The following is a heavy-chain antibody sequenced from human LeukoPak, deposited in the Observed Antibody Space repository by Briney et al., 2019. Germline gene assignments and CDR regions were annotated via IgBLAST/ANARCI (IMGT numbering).Heavy chain of an antibody. CDR3: ARLQLVPAAHNWFDP. V-gene: IGHV6-1*01. CDR1: GDSVSSNSAA. CDR2: TYYRSKWYN. J-gene: IGHJ5*02. Sequence: SQTLSLTCAISGDSVSSNSAAWNWIRQSPSRGLEWLGRTYYRSKWYNDYAVSVKSRITINPDISKNQFSLQLNSVTPEDTAVYYCARLQLVPAAHNWFDPWGQGTLVTVSS. D-gene: IGHD2-2*01.